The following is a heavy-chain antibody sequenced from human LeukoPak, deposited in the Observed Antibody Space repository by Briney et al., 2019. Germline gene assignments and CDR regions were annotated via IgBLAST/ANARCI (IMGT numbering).Heavy chain of an antibody. CDR2: ISYDGSNK. V-gene: IGHV3-30-3*01. D-gene: IGHD2-21*02. Sequence: GGSQRLSCAASGFTFSSYAMHWVRQAPGKGLEWVAVISYDGSNKYYADSVKGRFTISRDNSKNTLYLQMNSLRAEDTAVYYCARDKYCGGDCYRHYGMDVWGQGTTVTVSS. J-gene: IGHJ6*02. CDR1: GFTFSSYA. CDR3: ARDKYCGGDCYRHYGMDV.